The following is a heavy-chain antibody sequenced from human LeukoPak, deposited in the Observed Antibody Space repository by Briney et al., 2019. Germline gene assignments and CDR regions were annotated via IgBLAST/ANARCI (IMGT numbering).Heavy chain of an antibody. CDR1: GGSISNYY. CDR3: ASLRVAPAGTTNWFDT. Sequence: PSETLSLTCTVSGGSISNYYWGWIRQPPGEGLEWIGSIYYSGSTYYNSSLQSRVTISVHMSNNQFALKLSSVTAADTAVYYCASLRVAPAGTTNWFDTWGQGTLVTVSS. D-gene: IGHD6-13*01. V-gene: IGHV4-39*06. CDR2: IYYSGST. J-gene: IGHJ5*02.